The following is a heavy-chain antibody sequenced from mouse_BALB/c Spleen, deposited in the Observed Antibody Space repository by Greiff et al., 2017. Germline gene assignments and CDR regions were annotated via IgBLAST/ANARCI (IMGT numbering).Heavy chain of an antibody. Sequence: DVMLVESGGGLVKPGGSLKLSCAASGFTFSSYAMSWVRQTPEKRLEWVASISSGGSTYYPDSVKGRFTISRDNARNILYLQMSSLRSEDTAMYYCAREDYGYGGAMDYWGQGTSVTVSS. V-gene: IGHV5-6-5*01. CDR1: GFTFSSYA. CDR3: AREDYGYGGAMDY. CDR2: ISSGGST. D-gene: IGHD1-2*01. J-gene: IGHJ4*01.